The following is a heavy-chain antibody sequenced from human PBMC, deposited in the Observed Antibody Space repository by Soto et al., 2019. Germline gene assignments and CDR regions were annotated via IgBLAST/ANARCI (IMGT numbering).Heavy chain of an antibody. V-gene: IGHV4-59*11. CDR2: IFYTGDI. J-gene: IGHJ3*01. Sequence: NPSETLSLTCTVSGDSITKHYWSWIRQPPGKGLEYIGYIFYTGDINYNPSLKSRVTISIDTSKNQFSLKLASVTAADTAIYYCARPARLVDVWGQGTMVTVS. CDR3: ARPARLVDV. CDR1: GDSITKHY.